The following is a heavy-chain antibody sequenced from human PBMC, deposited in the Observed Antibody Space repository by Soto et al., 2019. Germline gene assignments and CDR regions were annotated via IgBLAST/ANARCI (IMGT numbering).Heavy chain of an antibody. J-gene: IGHJ6*02. CDR3: AREGGYDPDYYYGMDV. CDR1: GCTFSSYA. Sequence: GASVRVSFEGAGCTFSSYAMHWVRQAPGQRLEWMGWINAGNGNTKYSQKFQGRVTITRDTSASAAYMELSSLRSEDTAVYYCAREGGYDPDYYYGMDVWGQGTTVTVSS. V-gene: IGHV1-3*01. D-gene: IGHD5-12*01. CDR2: INAGNGNT.